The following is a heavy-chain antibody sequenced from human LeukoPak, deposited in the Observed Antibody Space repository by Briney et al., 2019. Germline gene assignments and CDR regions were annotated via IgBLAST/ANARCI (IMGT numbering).Heavy chain of an antibody. CDR1: DGAISSYY. CDR3: ARGGELLGRTAHDAFDI. J-gene: IGHJ3*02. Sequence: SETLSLICTVSDGAISSYYWSWIRQPPGKGLEWIAYMYYGGSTNYNPSLKSRVTISVDTSKNQFSLKLSSVTAADTAVYYCARGGELLGRTAHDAFDIWGQGTVVTVSS. V-gene: IGHV4-59*08. D-gene: IGHD3-10*01. CDR2: MYYGGST.